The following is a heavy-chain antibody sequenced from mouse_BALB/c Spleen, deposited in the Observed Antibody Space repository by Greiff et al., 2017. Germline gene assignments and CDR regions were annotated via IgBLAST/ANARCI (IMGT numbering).Heavy chain of an antibody. D-gene: IGHD2-4*01. J-gene: IGHJ1*01. CDR3: ARSGDYDVDWYFDV. CDR1: GYAFSSYW. CDR2: IYPGDGDT. V-gene: IGHV1-80*01. Sequence: VQLKESGAELVRPGSSVKISCKASGYAFSSYWMNWVKQRPGQGLEWIGQIYPGDGDTNYNGKFKGKATLTADKSSSTAYMQLSSLTSEDSAVYFCARSGDYDVDWYFDVWGAGTTVTVSS.